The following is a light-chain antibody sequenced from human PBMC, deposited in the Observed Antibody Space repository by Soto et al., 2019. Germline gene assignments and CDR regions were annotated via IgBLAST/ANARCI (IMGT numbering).Light chain of an antibody. CDR2: RAS. J-gene: IGKJ1*01. CDR1: QSLGGN. Sequence: EIVMTQSPATLAGSPGDTVTLSCRASQSLGGNLAWYQQKPGQAPRLFIFRASSRATGVPARFSASGSGTEFTPTISELQSEDFAVYYCQQYSKWPPWTFGPGTKVDIK. CDR3: QQYSKWPPWT. V-gene: IGKV3-15*01.